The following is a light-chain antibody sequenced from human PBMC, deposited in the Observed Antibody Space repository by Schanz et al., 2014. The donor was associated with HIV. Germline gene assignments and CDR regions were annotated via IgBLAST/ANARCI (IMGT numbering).Light chain of an antibody. Sequence: EIVLTQSPGTLSLSPGERATLSCRASQSVSSSYLAWYQQKPGQAPRLLIYDAFTRATGVPVRFSGSGSGTDFTLTISGLQSEDFAVYYCQHYGSSPFTFGPGTKVDIK. CDR3: QHYGSSPFT. V-gene: IGKV3-20*01. CDR2: DAF. J-gene: IGKJ3*01. CDR1: QSVSSSY.